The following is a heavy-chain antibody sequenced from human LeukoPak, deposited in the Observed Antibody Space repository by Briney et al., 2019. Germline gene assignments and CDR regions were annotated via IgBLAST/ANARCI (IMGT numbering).Heavy chain of an antibody. CDR2: IYTSGNT. Sequence: SETLSLTCTVSGDSISSYYWSWIRQPAGKGLEWIGRIYTSGNTNYNPSLKSRVTMSVDTSKNQFSLKLRSVTAADTAVYYCARAVVPAAIGWFDPWDQGTLVTVSS. J-gene: IGHJ5*02. CDR3: ARAVVPAAIGWFDP. V-gene: IGHV4-4*07. CDR1: GDSISSYY. D-gene: IGHD2-2*01.